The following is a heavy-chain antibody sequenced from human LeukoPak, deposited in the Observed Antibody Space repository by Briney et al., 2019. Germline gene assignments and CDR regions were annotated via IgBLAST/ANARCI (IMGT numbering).Heavy chain of an antibody. J-gene: IGHJ6*03. CDR1: KFTFANSA. CDR3: AKGDYGYYYYMDV. V-gene: IGHV3-23*01. Sequence: GGSLSLSCAASKFTFANSAMKWVRQAPGKGLEWVSTISGSGSTYYADSVKGRFTISRDNSKNTLYLQMNNLRVEDTAIYYCAKGDYGYYYYMDVWGKGTTVTVSS. D-gene: IGHD4-17*01. CDR2: ISGSGST.